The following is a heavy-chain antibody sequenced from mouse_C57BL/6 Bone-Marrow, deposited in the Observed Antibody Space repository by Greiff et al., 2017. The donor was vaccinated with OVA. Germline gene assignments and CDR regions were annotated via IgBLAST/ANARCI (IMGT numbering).Heavy chain of an antibody. Sequence: VQLQQPGAELVRPGTSVKLSCKASGYTFTSYWMHWVKQRPGQGLEWIGVIDPSDSYTNYNQKFKGKATLTVDTSSSTAYMQLSSLTSEDSAVYYGARSSLWIAYWGQGTLVTVSA. CDR2: IDPSDSYT. CDR3: ARSSLWIAY. D-gene: IGHD6-1*01. V-gene: IGHV1-59*01. J-gene: IGHJ3*01. CDR1: GYTFTSYW.